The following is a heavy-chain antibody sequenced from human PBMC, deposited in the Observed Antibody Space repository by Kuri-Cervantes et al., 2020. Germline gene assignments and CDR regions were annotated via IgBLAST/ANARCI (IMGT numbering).Heavy chain of an antibody. CDR1: GGSISSSSYY. V-gene: IGHV4-39*07. CDR3: ARLKSSSGYYFDY. Sequence: SETLSLTCTVSGGSISSSSYYWGWIRQPPGKGLEWIGYIYHNGDTYYSPSLKSRVTMSVDRSKNQFSLGLNSVTDADTAVYYCARLKSSSGYYFDYWGQGTLVTVSS. CDR2: IYHNGDT. D-gene: IGHD3-22*01. J-gene: IGHJ4*02.